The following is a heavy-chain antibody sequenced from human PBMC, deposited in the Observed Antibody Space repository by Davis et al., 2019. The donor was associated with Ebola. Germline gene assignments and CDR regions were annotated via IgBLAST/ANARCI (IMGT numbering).Heavy chain of an antibody. Sequence: ASVKVSCKASGYTFTSYDINWVRQATGQGLEWMGWMNPNSGNTGYAQRFQGRVTMTRDTSTSTVYMELSSLRSEDTAVYYCARSGIFGVVGGNDYWGQGTLVTVSS. CDR2: MNPNSGNT. CDR1: GYTFTSYD. D-gene: IGHD3-3*01. V-gene: IGHV1-8*01. CDR3: ARSGIFGVVGGNDY. J-gene: IGHJ4*02.